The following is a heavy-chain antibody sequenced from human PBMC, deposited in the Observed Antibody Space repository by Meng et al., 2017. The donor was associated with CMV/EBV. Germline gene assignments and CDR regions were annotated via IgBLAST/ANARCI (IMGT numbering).Heavy chain of an antibody. J-gene: IGHJ4*02. Sequence: GSLRLSCTVSGGSISSYYWSWIRQPPGRGLEWFGYIYYSGSTNSNPSLKRRVTISVDTSKNQFSLKLSSVTAAATAVYYCARGTEDYDFWLDYWGQGTLVTVSS. CDR2: IYYSGST. V-gene: IGHV4-59*01. D-gene: IGHD3-3*01. CDR1: GGSISSYY. CDR3: ARGTEDYDFWLDY.